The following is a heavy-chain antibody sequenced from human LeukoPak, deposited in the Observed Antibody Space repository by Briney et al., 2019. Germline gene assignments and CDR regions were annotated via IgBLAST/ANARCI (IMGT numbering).Heavy chain of an antibody. J-gene: IGHJ4*02. CDR1: GFTFISYY. CDR2: INPSGGST. CDR3: ARELERWPSPFDY. V-gene: IGHV1-46*01. D-gene: IGHD1-1*01. Sequence: ASVKVSCKASGFTFISYYIHWVRQAPGQGLEWMGIINPSGGSTGYAQKFQDRVTMTRDMSTSTVYMELSSLRSEDTAVYYCARELERWPSPFDYWGQGTLVTVSS.